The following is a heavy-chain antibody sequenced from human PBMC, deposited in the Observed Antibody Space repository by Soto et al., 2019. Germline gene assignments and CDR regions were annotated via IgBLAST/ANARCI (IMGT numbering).Heavy chain of an antibody. CDR3: EKSSDGGGRGGVDL. CDR2: IWYDGSHK. V-gene: IGHV3-33*06. Sequence: QVQLVESGGGVVERGGALRLSCAASGFTFRNHGMHWVRQAPGKGLEWLTVIWYDGSHKYYADSVKGRFTTSRDNSENTLSLEMNSLRAEDTAVYYWEKSSDGGGRGGVDLWGQGTLVTVSS. J-gene: IGHJ5*02. D-gene: IGHD3-16*01. CDR1: GFTFRNHG.